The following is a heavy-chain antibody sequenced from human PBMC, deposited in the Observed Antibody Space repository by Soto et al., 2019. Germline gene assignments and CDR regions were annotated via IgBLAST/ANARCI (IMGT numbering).Heavy chain of an antibody. CDR3: SVGDYYYYGMDV. CDR2: IYYSGST. Sequence: PSETLSLTCTVSGVYISSSSYYWGWIRQPPGKGLEWIGSIYYSGSTYYNPSLKSRVTISVDTSKNQFSLKLSSVTAADTAVYYCSVGDYYYYGMDVWGQGTTVTVSS. CDR1: GVYISSSSYY. V-gene: IGHV4-39*01. J-gene: IGHJ6*02. D-gene: IGHD3-16*01.